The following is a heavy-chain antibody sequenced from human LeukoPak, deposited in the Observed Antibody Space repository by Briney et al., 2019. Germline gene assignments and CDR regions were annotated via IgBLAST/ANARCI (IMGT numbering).Heavy chain of an antibody. V-gene: IGHV5-51*01. D-gene: IGHD4-11*01. CDR3: ARHRSYSNHDALRPKYYYYYYMDV. J-gene: IGHJ6*03. Sequence: GESLKISCKGSGYSFTSYWIGWVRPIPGKGLEWMGIIYPGDSDTSYSPSFQGQHTISADKSISTAYLQWSSLKASDTAMYYCARHRSYSNHDALRPKYYYYYYMDVWGKGTTVTVSS. CDR2: IYPGDSDT. CDR1: GYSFTSYW.